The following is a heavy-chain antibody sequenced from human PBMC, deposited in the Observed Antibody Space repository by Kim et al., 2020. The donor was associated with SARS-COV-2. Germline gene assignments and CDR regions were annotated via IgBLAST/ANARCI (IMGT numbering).Heavy chain of an antibody. D-gene: IGHD4-17*01. Sequence: GGSLRLSCAASGFTFSSYGMHWVRQAPGKGLEWVAVIWYDGSNKYYADSVKGRFTISRDNSKNTLYLQMNSLRAEDTAVYYCARDGGLYGDYENWVFDPWGQGTLVTVSS. CDR1: GFTFSSYG. J-gene: IGHJ5*02. CDR2: IWYDGSNK. CDR3: ARDGGLYGDYENWVFDP. V-gene: IGHV3-33*08.